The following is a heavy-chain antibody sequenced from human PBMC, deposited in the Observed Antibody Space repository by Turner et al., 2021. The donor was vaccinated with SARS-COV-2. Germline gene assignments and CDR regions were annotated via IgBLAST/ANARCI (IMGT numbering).Heavy chain of an antibody. CDR1: GGSISSSSYY. D-gene: IGHD5-18*01. Sequence: QLQLQESGPGLVKPSETLSLTCTVSGGSISSSSYYWGWIRQPPGKGLEWIGSIYYSGTTYYNPSLKSRVTIPVDTSKNQFSLKLSSVTAADTAVYYCASTVWLRGAFDMWGQGTMVTVSS. J-gene: IGHJ3*02. CDR2: IYYSGTT. V-gene: IGHV4-39*01. CDR3: ASTVWLRGAFDM.